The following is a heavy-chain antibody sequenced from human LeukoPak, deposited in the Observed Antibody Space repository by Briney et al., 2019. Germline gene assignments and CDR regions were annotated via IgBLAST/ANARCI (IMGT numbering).Heavy chain of an antibody. D-gene: IGHD3-22*01. CDR1: GFTFSNAW. CDR2: IRSNSDGGTI. Sequence: GGSLRLSCATSGFTFSNAWMNWVRQAPGKGLEWVGRIRSNSDGGTIDYAAPVKGRFTLSRDDSKTTPYLQMNSLQTEDTAVYYCATDFYDSTWGQGTLVTVSS. CDR3: ATDFYDST. V-gene: IGHV3-15*07. J-gene: IGHJ5*02.